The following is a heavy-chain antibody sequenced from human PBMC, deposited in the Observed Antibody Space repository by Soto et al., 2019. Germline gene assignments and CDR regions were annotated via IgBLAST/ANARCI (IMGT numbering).Heavy chain of an antibody. CDR1: GFTFSTYA. D-gene: IGHD1-26*01. V-gene: IGHV3-23*01. CDR3: AKDHPYSGTYYTAYYYYYGMDV. J-gene: IGHJ6*02. CDR2: ISGSGGST. Sequence: VSLRLSCAASGFTFSTYAMSWVRQAPGKGLEWVSSISGSGGSTYYADSVKGRFTISRDNSKNTLYLQMNSLRAEDTAVYYCAKDHPYSGTYYTAYYYYYGMDVWGQGTTVTVSS.